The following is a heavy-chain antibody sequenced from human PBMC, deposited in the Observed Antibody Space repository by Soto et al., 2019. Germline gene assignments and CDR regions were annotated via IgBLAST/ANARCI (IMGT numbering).Heavy chain of an antibody. Sequence: SETLSLTCTVSGGSISSYYWSWIRQPPGKGLEWIGYIYYSGSTNYNPSLKSRVTISVDTSKNQFSLKLSSVTAADTAVYYCANSLTGYSSFDFWGQGTLVSVSS. D-gene: IGHD3-9*01. CDR1: GGSISSYY. CDR2: IYYSGST. CDR3: ANSLTGYSSFDF. V-gene: IGHV4-59*08. J-gene: IGHJ4*02.